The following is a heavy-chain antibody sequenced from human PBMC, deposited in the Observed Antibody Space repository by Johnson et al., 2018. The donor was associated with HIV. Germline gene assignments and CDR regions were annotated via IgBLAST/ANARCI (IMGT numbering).Heavy chain of an antibody. CDR3: APLGGDYVPDAAEI. D-gene: IGHD4-17*01. V-gene: IGHV3-43*01. CDR1: GFTFAEFT. CDR2: ISWDGSIT. Sequence: QLVESGRVVAQPGGSLRLSCAPSGFTFAEFTMHWVRQAPGKGLEWVSLISWDGSITSYADSVKGRFTISRDNNKDSLYLQMNSLRTEDTAFYYCAPLGGDYVPDAAEIWGQGTMVTISS. J-gene: IGHJ3*02.